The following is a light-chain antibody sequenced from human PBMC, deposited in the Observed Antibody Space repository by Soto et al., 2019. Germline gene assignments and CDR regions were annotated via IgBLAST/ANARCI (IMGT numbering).Light chain of an antibody. J-gene: IGKJ1*01. Sequence: DIQMTQSPSTLSASVGDRVTITCRASQSISSWLAWYQQKPGKAPKVLIYDASNLESGVPSRFSGSGSGTEFTLTISSLQPYDFANYYCQQYNSYPWTFGQGTKVEIK. V-gene: IGKV1-5*01. CDR2: DAS. CDR3: QQYNSYPWT. CDR1: QSISSW.